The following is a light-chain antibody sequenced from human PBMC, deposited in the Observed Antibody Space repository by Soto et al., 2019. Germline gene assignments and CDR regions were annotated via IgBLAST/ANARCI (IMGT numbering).Light chain of an antibody. CDR1: QSISSY. CDR3: QQSYSTSGT. V-gene: IGKV1-39*01. CDR2: AAS. Sequence: DIEMTQSPSSLSASVGDRVTITCRASQSISSYLNWYQQKPGKAPKLLIYAASRLQSGVPSRFSGSGSGTDFTLTIMSLQPEDFATYYYQQSYSTSGTFGQGTKVEIK. J-gene: IGKJ1*01.